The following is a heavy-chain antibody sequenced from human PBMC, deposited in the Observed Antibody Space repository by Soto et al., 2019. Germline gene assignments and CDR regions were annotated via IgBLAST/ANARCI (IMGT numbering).Heavy chain of an antibody. J-gene: IGHJ4*02. CDR3: ASDSEDLTSYFDY. V-gene: IGHV3-21*01. CDR2: ISSTTNYI. CDR1: GFTFTRYS. Sequence: PGGSLRLSCAASGFTFTRYSMNWVRQAPGKGLEWVSSISSTTNYIYYADSMKGRFTVSRDNAKNSGYLEMNSLSAEDTALYYCASDSEDLTSYFDYWGQGTLVTVSS.